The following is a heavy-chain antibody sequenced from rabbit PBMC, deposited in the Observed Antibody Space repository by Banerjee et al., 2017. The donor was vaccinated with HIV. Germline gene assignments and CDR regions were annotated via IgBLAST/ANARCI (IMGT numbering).Heavy chain of an antibody. CDR2: LFAGSGGRA. D-gene: IGHD4-1*01. J-gene: IGHJ4*01. CDR1: GIAFSSYYR. CDR3: ARGGGSSGWGFNL. Sequence: QEQLEESGGDLVKPGGTLTLTCKASGIAFSSYYRMCWVRQAPGKGLEWIACLFAGSGGRAYYASWAKGRFNISKTTSTTVTLQMASLTAADTATYFCARGGGSSGWGFNLWGQGTLVTVS. V-gene: IGHV1S45*01.